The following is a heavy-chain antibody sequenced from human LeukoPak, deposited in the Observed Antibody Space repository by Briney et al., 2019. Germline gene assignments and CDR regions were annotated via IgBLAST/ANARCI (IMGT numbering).Heavy chain of an antibody. CDR1: GYSFSSFA. J-gene: IGHJ5*02. D-gene: IGHD4-17*01. V-gene: IGHV3-23*01. CDR2: ITGGHYAT. CDR3: TKDPNGDYIGAFDP. Sequence: GGSLRLSCAASGYSFSSFAMTWVRQAPGKGLEWVSSITGGHYATYNTDSVKGRFTISRDNAKNTLYLQMNSLRADDTAIYYCTKDPNGDYIGAFDPWGQGTLVTVSS.